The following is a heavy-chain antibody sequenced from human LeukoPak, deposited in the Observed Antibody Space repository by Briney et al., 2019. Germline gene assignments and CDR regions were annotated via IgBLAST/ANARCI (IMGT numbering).Heavy chain of an antibody. CDR3: ARVPTITFFDY. D-gene: IGHD3-10*01. J-gene: IGHJ4*02. Sequence: SETLSLTCTVSGVSISSSSYYWGWIRQPPGKGLEWIGTIYYSGSTYYNPSLKSRVTISVDTSKNQFSLKLSSVTTADTAVYYCARVPTITFFDYWGQGTLVTVSS. CDR2: IYYSGST. CDR1: GVSISSSSYY. V-gene: IGHV4-39*07.